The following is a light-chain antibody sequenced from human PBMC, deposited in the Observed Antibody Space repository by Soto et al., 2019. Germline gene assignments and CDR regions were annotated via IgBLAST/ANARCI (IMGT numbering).Light chain of an antibody. Sequence: EIVMTQSPATLSVSPGERATLSCRARQSVSSYLAWYQQKPGQAPRLLIYDASNRATGIPARFSGSGSGTDFTLTISSLQPDDFATYYCQQYNSLWTFGQGTKVDIK. CDR3: QQYNSLWT. J-gene: IGKJ1*01. CDR2: DAS. V-gene: IGKV3D-15*01. CDR1: QSVSSY.